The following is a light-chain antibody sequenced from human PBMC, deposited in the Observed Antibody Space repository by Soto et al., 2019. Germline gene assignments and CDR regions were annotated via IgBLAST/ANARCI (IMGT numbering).Light chain of an antibody. CDR3: QQYYTYWHM. V-gene: IGKV1-5*01. CDR1: QSISDY. CDR2: DAS. J-gene: IGKJ1*01. Sequence: DIQMTQSPSILSASVGDRVIITSRASQSISDYLAWYQQKPGKAPKLLIYDASNLESGVPSTFSGSGSGTEFTLTISSLQPDDFATYYCQQYYTYWHMFGQGTRVEIK.